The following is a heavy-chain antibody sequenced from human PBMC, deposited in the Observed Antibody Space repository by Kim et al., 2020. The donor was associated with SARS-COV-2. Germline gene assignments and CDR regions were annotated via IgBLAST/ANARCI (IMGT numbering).Heavy chain of an antibody. J-gene: IGHJ4*02. CDR2: IYYSGST. CDR3: ARDWAVVVTAIPEYYFDY. D-gene: IGHD2-21*02. Sequence: SETLSLTCTVSGGSISSSSYYWGWIRQPPGKGLEWIGSIYYSGSTYYNPSLKSRVTISVDTSKNQFSLKLSSVTAADTAVYYCARDWAVVVTAIPEYYFDYWGQGTLVTVSS. CDR1: GGSISSSSYY. V-gene: IGHV4-39*07.